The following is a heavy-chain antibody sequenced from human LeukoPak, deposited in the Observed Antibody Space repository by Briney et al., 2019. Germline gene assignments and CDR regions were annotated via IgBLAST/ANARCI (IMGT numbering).Heavy chain of an antibody. CDR2: IKQDGSEK. J-gene: IGHJ4*02. CDR3: ARVAIAAAVRVDY. D-gene: IGHD6-13*01. CDR1: GFTFSSYW. V-gene: IGHV3-7*01. Sequence: PGGSLRLSCAASGFTFSSYWMSWVPQAPGKGLEGVANIKQDGSEKYYVDSVKGRFTISRDNAKNSLYLQMNSLRAEDTAVYYCARVAIAAAVRVDYWGQGTLVTVSS.